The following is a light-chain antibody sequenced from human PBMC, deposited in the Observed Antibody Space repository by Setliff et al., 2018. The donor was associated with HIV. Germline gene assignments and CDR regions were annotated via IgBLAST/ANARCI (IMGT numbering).Light chain of an antibody. CDR2: NTN. V-gene: IGLV8-61*01. J-gene: IGLJ3*02. Sequence: QTVVTQEPSFSVSPGGTVTLTCALSSGSVSSAYYPSWYQQTPGQPPRTLIYNTNRRFSGVPDRFPGSILGNKATLTITGAQANDESHYYCALYMGSGISLFGGGTKVTVL. CDR3: ALYMGSGISL. CDR1: SGSVSSAYY.